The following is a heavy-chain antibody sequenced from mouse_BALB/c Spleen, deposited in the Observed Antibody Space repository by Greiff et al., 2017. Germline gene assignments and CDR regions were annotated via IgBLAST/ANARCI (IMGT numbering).Heavy chain of an antibody. CDR3: ARWGGYDGYYYAMDY. D-gene: IGHD2-2*01. CDR2: INPYNGDT. V-gene: IGHV1-20*02. Sequence: EVQLQQSGPELVKPGASVKISCKASGYSFTGYFMNWVMQSHGKSLEWIGRINPYNGDTFYNQKFKGKATLTVDKSSSTAHMELRSLASEDSAVYYCARWGGYDGYYYAMDYWGQGTSVTVSS. CDR1: GYSFTGYF. J-gene: IGHJ4*01.